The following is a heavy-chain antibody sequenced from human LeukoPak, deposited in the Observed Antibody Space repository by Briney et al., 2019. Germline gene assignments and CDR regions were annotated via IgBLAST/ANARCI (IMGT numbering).Heavy chain of an antibody. CDR1: GFTFSRYS. V-gene: IGHV3-21*01. CDR2: ISSGSSNI. D-gene: IGHD2-15*01. J-gene: IGHJ5*02. CDR3: ARGIVVVVADRSNWFDP. Sequence: GGSLRLSCAASGFTFSRYSMNWVRQAPGKGLEWVSFISSGSSNIYYADSGKGRFTIYRDNSKNTVYLQMNSLRAEDTAVYYCARGIVVVVADRSNWFDPWGQGTLVTVSS.